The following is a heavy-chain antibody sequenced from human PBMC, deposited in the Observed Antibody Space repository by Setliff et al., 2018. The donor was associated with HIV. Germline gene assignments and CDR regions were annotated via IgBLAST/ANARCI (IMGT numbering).Heavy chain of an antibody. V-gene: IGHV3-53*01. J-gene: IGHJ6*02. D-gene: IGHD6-6*01. Sequence: LRLSCTASGFTVSSTYMNWDRQAPGKGLEWVSVIYTGGTTYYADSVKGRFTISRDNSKNTLYLQMNSLRAEDTAVYYCARDGMSSHYYYGMDVWGQGTTVTVSS. CDR3: ARDGMSSHYYYGMDV. CDR1: GFTVSSTY. CDR2: IYTGGTT.